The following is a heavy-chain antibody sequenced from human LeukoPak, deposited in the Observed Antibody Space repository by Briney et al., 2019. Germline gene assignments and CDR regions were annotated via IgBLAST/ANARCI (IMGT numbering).Heavy chain of an antibody. J-gene: IGHJ5*02. CDR2: TYYRSNKWNS. D-gene: IGHD3-10*01. Sequence: SQTLSLTCAISGDSVSSDSAVWNWIRQSPSRGLEWLGRTYYRSNKWNSHCAESVKSRLTIKPDTSRNQFSLQLNSVTPEDTAVYYCARDGSASFFNLWGQGTLVTVSS. V-gene: IGHV6-1*01. CDR3: ARDGSASFFNL. CDR1: GDSVSSDSAV.